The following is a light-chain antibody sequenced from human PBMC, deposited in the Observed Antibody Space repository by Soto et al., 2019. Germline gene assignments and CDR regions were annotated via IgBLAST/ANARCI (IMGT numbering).Light chain of an antibody. V-gene: IGKV3-11*01. CDR3: NQRINWPKIT. Sequence: EIVLTQSPATLSLSPGERATLSCRASQSVSKYLAWYQQKPGQAPRLLIHDASNRATGIPARFSGSWSGTDFTLTISNHKTEDFGVDYCNQRINWPKITFGGGTKVEIK. CDR1: QSVSKY. CDR2: DAS. J-gene: IGKJ4*01.